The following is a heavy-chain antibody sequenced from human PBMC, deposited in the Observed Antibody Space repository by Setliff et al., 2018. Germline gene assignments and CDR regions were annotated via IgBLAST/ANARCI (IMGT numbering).Heavy chain of an antibody. CDR1: GFTFTNYW. CDR3: ASEGRAPYSSSWYDY. V-gene: IGHV3-7*03. Sequence: GGSLRLSCAASGFTFTNYWINWVRQAPGKGLEWVANIKQDESEKHYVDSVKGRFTISRDNAKNSLYLQMNSLRAEDTAVYYCASEGRAPYSSSWYDYWGQGTLVTVSS. J-gene: IGHJ4*02. D-gene: IGHD6-13*01. CDR2: IKQDESEK.